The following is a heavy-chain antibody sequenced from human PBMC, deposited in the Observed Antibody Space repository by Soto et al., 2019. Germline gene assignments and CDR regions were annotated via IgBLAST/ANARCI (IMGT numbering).Heavy chain of an antibody. CDR3: ARQDNARFGEYYFDY. D-gene: IGHD3-10*01. J-gene: IGHJ4*02. CDR1: GGTFSSYA. Sequence: SVKVSCKASGGTFSSYAISWVRQAPGQGLEWMGGIIPIFGTANYAQKFQGRVTITADESTSLAYMELSSLRSEDTAGYYCARQDNARFGEYYFDYWGQGTLVTVSS. CDR2: IIPIFGTA. V-gene: IGHV1-69*13.